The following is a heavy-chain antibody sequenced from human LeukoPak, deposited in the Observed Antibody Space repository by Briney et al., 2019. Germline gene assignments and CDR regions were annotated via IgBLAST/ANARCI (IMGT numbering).Heavy chain of an antibody. J-gene: IGHJ4*02. V-gene: IGHV3-30*18. CDR1: GFTFSSYG. Sequence: GRSLRLSCAASGFTFSSYGMHWVRQAPGKGLEWVAVISYDGSNKYYADSVKGRFTISRDNSKNTLYLQMNSLRAEDTAVYYCAKSPPYCSSTSCYLYWGQGTLVTVSS. CDR3: AKSPPYCSSTSCYLY. CDR2: ISYDGSNK. D-gene: IGHD2-2*01.